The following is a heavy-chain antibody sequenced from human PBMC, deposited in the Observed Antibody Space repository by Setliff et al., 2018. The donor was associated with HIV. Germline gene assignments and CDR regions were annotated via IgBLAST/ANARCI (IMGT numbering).Heavy chain of an antibody. V-gene: IGHV4-59*01. J-gene: IGHJ4*01. CDR2: IDYTGRT. CDR1: GGSINNYY. CDR3: ARYRSGDSDISLDQ. D-gene: IGHD3-10*01. Sequence: SETLSLTCTVSGGSINNYYWGWIRQPPGKGLEWVGFIDYTGRTSYNPSLKSRVTISAATSKSQFSLKLNSLTTADTAVYYCARYRSGDSDISLDQWGHGALVTISS.